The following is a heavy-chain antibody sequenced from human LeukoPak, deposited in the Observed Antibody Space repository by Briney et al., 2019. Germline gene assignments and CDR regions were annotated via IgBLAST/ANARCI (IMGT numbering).Heavy chain of an antibody. J-gene: IGHJ4*02. V-gene: IGHV4-30-4*01. CDR2: IYYSGST. CDR1: GGSISSGDYY. CDR3: ARAHATVSFDY. D-gene: IGHD4-17*01. Sequence: PSETLSLTCTVSGGSISSGDYYWSWIRQPPGKGLEWIGYIYYSGSTYYNPSLKSRVTISVGTSKNQFSLKLSSVTAADTAVYYCARAHATVSFDYWGQGTLVTVSS.